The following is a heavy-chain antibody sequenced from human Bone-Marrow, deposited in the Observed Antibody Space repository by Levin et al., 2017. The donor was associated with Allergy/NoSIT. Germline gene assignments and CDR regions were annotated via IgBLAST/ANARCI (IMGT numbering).Heavy chain of an antibody. CDR1: GFILSEAW. J-gene: IGHJ6*02. V-gene: IGHV3-15*01. D-gene: IGHD2-15*01. CDR2: MKSKSDGGTK. CDR3: STGPPQYCIGGRCYSYGMDV. Sequence: PGGSLRLSCGGSGFILSEAWMSWVRQAPGKGLEWVGRMKSKSDGGTKDYAAAVKGRFTMSRDDSKNSLYLQMNSLKIEDTAVYYCSTGPPQYCIGGRCYSYGMDVWGQGTTVTVSS.